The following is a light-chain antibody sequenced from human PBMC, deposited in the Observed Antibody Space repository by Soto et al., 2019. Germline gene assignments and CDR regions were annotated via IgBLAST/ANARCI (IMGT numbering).Light chain of an antibody. Sequence: QSALTQPASVSGSPGQSITISCAGTMRDVGAYNLVSWYQQHPGRAPQLIIYEVRNRPSGISFRFSGSKSGNTASLTISGLQAEDEADYYCSSHTTSSLPGIFGGGTKLTVL. V-gene: IGLV2-14*01. J-gene: IGLJ2*01. CDR2: EVR. CDR1: MRDVGAYNL. CDR3: SSHTTSSLPGI.